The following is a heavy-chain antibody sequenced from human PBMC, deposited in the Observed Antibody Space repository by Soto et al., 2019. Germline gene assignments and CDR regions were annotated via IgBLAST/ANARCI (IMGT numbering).Heavy chain of an antibody. D-gene: IGHD3-22*01. J-gene: IGHJ4*02. CDR3: AKAIDYYDNSGYHK. Sequence: GGSLRLSCAASGFTFSSYAMSWVRHAPGKGLGWVSAISGSGGITYYADSVKGRFTISRDSSKNTLYLQMNSLRAEDTAVYYCAKAIDYYDNSGYHKWGQGTLVTVSS. CDR1: GFTFSSYA. V-gene: IGHV3-23*01. CDR2: ISGSGGIT.